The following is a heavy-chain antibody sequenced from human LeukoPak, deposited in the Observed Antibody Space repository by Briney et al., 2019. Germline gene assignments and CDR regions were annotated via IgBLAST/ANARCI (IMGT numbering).Heavy chain of an antibody. CDR1: GGSITSNNW. Sequence: SETLSFTCAVSGGSITSNNWWTWVRQPPGKGLEWIGEIYHSGSTNYNPSLKSRVTISVDKSKKQFSLKLSSVTAADTAVYYCARNGGNSDVDDWGQGTLVTVSP. V-gene: IGHV4-4*02. CDR2: IYHSGST. CDR3: ARNGGNSDVDD. J-gene: IGHJ4*02. D-gene: IGHD4-23*01.